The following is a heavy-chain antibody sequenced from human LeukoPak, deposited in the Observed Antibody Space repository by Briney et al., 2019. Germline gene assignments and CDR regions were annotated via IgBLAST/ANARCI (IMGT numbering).Heavy chain of an antibody. V-gene: IGHV3-30*18. CDR1: GLTFRSYG. CDR3: AKGDCSSGTCSPSDY. J-gene: IGHJ4*02. CDR2: ISYDGGTQ. Sequence: GRSLRLSCAASGLTFRSYGMHWVRQAPGKGLEWVAVISYDGGTQYYADSVKGRFTISRDNSKNTLYLQMNSLRPEDTAVYYCAKGDCSSGTCSPSDYWGQGTLVTVSS. D-gene: IGHD2-15*01.